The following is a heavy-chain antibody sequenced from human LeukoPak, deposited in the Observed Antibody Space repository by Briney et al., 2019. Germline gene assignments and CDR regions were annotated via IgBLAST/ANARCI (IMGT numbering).Heavy chain of an antibody. CDR2: ISSSGSTI. D-gene: IGHD3-10*01. Sequence: GGSLRLFCAASGFTFSSYEMNWVRQAPGKGLEWVSYISSSGSTIYYADSVKGRFTISRDNAKNSLYLQMNSLRAEDTAVYYCARESVLLWFGESGFDYWGQGTLVTVSS. CDR3: ARESVLLWFGESGFDY. V-gene: IGHV3-48*03. CDR1: GFTFSSYE. J-gene: IGHJ4*02.